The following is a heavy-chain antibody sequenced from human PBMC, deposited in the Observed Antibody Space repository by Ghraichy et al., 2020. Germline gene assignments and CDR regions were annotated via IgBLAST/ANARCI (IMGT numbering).Heavy chain of an antibody. J-gene: IGHJ6*02. D-gene: IGHD4-17*01. CDR2: IYHSGST. CDR3: ERVYRGGNDYGDYEEYPDYDYYGMDV. Sequence: TLSLTCAVSGGSISSSNWWSWVRQPPGKGLEWIGEIYHSGSTNYNPSLKSRVTISVDKSKNQFSLKLSSVTAADTAVYYCERVYRGGNDYGDYEEYPDYDYYGMDVGGQGTTVSVSS. CDR1: GGSISSSNW. V-gene: IGHV4-4*02.